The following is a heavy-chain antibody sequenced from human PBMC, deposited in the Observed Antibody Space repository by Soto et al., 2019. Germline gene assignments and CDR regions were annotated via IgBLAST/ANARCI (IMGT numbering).Heavy chain of an antibody. D-gene: IGHD3-22*01. V-gene: IGHV3-33*01. CDR1: GFTFSSYG. CDR3: ARDQGSSGYLFRG. J-gene: IGHJ4*02. CDR2: IWYDGSNK. Sequence: QVQLVESGGGVVQPGRSLRLSCAASGFTFSSYGMHWVRQAPGKGLEWVAVIWYDGSNKYYADSVKGRFTISRDNSKNTLYLQMNSLRAEDTAVYYCARDQGSSGYLFRGWGQGTLVTVSS.